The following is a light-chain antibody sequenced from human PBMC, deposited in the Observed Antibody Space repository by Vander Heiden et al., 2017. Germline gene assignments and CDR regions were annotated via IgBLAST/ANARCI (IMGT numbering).Light chain of an antibody. V-gene: IGLV1-51*02. Sequence: QSVLTQPPSVSAAPGQKVTISCSGSSSNIGNNYVSWYQQLPGTAPKFLIYEKNKRPSGIPDRFSGSKSGTSATLGSTGLQTGDEADYYCGTWDSSLSAVVFGGGTKLTVL. CDR2: EKN. CDR3: GTWDSSLSAVV. CDR1: SSNIGNNY. J-gene: IGLJ2*01.